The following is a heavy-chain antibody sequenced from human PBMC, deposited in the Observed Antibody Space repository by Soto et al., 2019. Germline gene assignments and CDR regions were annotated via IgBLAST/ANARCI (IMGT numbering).Heavy chain of an antibody. Sequence: GGSLRLSCAASGFTFSSYAMSWVRQAPGKGLEWVSAISGSGGSTYYADSVKGRFTISRDNSKNTLYLQMNSLRAEDTAVYYFAKGPSSPSCYGDYSGQGTLVTVSS. V-gene: IGHV3-23*01. CDR2: ISGSGGST. D-gene: IGHD2-2*01. J-gene: IGHJ4*02. CDR3: AKGPSSPSCYGDY. CDR1: GFTFSSYA.